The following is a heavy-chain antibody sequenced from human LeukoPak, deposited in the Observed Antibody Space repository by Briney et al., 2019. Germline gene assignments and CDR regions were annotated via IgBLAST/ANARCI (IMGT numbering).Heavy chain of an antibody. CDR2: ISSSGSTI. D-gene: IGHD2-15*01. Sequence: GGSLRLSCAASGFTFSSYEMNWLRQAPGKGLEWVLYISSSGSTIYYADSVKGRFTISRHNSKNTLYLQMNSLRAEDTAVYYCATHTHPLGYCSGGSCYPHYFDYWGQGTLVTVSS. CDR1: GFTFSSYE. J-gene: IGHJ4*02. CDR3: ATHTHPLGYCSGGSCYPHYFDY. V-gene: IGHV3-48*03.